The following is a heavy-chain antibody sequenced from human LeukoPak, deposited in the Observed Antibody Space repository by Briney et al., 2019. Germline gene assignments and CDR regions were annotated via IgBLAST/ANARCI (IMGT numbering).Heavy chain of an antibody. V-gene: IGHV3-7*01. J-gene: IGHJ4*02. D-gene: IGHD3-10*01. CDR3: ARVSVRGVLPPYFDY. CDR1: GFTFSSHW. Sequence: GGSLRLSCAASGFTFSSHWMSWVRQAPGKGLEWVANIKQDGSEKYYVDSVKGRFTISRDNAKNSLYLQMNSLRAEDTAVYYCARVSVRGVLPPYFDYWGQGTLVTVSS. CDR2: IKQDGSEK.